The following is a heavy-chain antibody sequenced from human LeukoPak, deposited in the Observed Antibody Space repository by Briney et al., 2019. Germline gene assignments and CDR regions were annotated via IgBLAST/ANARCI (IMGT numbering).Heavy chain of an antibody. J-gene: IGHJ3*02. CDR1: GGSISSGGYS. Sequence: SETLSLTCAVSGGSISSGGYSWSWIRQPPGKGLEWIGYIYHSGSTYYNPSLKSRVTIPVDRSKNQFSLKLSSVTAADTAVYYCASGRIVVTGAFDIWGQGTMDTVSS. V-gene: IGHV4-30-2*01. CDR3: ASGRIVVTGAFDI. D-gene: IGHD4-23*01. CDR2: IYHSGST.